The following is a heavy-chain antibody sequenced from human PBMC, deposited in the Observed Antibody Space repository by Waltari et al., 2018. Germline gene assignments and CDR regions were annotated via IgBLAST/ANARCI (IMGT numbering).Heavy chain of an antibody. D-gene: IGHD3-16*02. CDR1: GFTFSSYS. Sequence: EVQLVESGGGLVQPGGSLRLSCAASGFTFSSYSMNWVRQAPGKGLEWVSYISSSSSTIYYADSGKGRFTISRDNAKNSLYLQMNSLRAEDTAVYYCARDGGGELSLYGGYWGQGTLVTVSS. J-gene: IGHJ4*02. V-gene: IGHV3-48*04. CDR2: ISSSSSTI. CDR3: ARDGGGELSLYGGY.